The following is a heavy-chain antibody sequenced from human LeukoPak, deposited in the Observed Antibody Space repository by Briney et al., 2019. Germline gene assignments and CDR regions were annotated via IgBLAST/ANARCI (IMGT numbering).Heavy chain of an antibody. Sequence: SETLSLTCTVSGGSISGYYWSWIRQPAGKGLEWIGRIYTSGSTNYNPSLKSRVTMSVDTFKNQFSLKLSSVTAADTAVYYCGRASPTTNKGAYGWFDPWGQGTLVTVSS. CDR2: IYTSGST. D-gene: IGHD1-14*01. V-gene: IGHV4-4*07. CDR3: GRASPTTNKGAYGWFDP. J-gene: IGHJ5*02. CDR1: GGSISGYY.